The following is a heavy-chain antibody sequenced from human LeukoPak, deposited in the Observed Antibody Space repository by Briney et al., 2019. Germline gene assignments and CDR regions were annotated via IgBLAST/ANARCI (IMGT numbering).Heavy chain of an antibody. Sequence: SETLSLTCTVSGGSISSSSYYWGWIRQPPGKGLEWIGSIHYSGSTNYNPSLKSRVTISVDTSKNQFSLKLSSVTAADTAVYYCARVSTAMGGNWGQGTLVTASS. CDR1: GGSISSSSYY. CDR2: IHYSGST. D-gene: IGHD5-18*01. CDR3: ARVSTAMGGN. J-gene: IGHJ4*02. V-gene: IGHV4-39*07.